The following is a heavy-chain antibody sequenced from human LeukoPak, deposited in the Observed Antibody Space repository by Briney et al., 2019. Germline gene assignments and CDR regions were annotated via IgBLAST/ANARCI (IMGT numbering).Heavy chain of an antibody. CDR1: GGSISSYY. CDR2: IYYSGST. J-gene: IGHJ4*02. D-gene: IGHD3-9*01. Sequence: SETLSLTCTVSGGSISSYYWSWIRQPPGKGLEWIGYIYYSGSTNYSPSLKSRVTISVDTSKNQFSLKLSSVTAADTAVYYCARFTDDILTGFDYWGQGTLVTVSS. CDR3: ARFTDDILTGFDY. V-gene: IGHV4-59*01.